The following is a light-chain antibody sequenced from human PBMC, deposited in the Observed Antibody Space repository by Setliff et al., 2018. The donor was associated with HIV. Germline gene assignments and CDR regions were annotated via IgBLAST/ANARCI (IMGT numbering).Light chain of an antibody. CDR1: SSDVGGYND. Sequence: QSALTQPASVSGSPGQSITISCTGTSSDVGGYNDVSWYQQHPGKVPKLMIYRVRNRPPGVSNRFSGSKSGNTASLTISGLQAEDEADYYCSSYMTGSILLFGGGTKVTVL. J-gene: IGLJ2*01. CDR2: RVR. CDR3: SSYMTGSILL. V-gene: IGLV2-14*01.